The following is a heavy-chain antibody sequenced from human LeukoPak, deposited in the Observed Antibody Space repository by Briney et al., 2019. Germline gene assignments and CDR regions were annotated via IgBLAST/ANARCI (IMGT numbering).Heavy chain of an antibody. Sequence: ASVKVSCKASGYTFTGYYMHWVLQAPGQGLEWMGRINPNSGGTNYAQKFQGRVTMTRDTSISTAYMELSRLRSDDTAVYYCARDFQVAGTYYFDYWGQGTLVTVSS. CDR3: ARDFQVAGTYYFDY. CDR1: GYTFTGYY. J-gene: IGHJ4*02. V-gene: IGHV1-2*06. CDR2: INPNSGGT. D-gene: IGHD6-19*01.